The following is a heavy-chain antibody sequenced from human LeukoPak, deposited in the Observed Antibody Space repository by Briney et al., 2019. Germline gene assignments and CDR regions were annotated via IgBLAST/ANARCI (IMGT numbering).Heavy chain of an antibody. CDR1: GGSISSSSYY. CDR3: ARDRFPRIAAADY. Sequence: PSETLSLTCTVSGGSISSSSYYWGWIRQPPGKGLEWIGSIYYSGSTYYNPSLKSRVTISVDTSKNQFSLKLSSVTAADTAVYYCARDRFPRIAAADYWGQGTLVTVSS. J-gene: IGHJ4*02. V-gene: IGHV4-39*07. CDR2: IYYSGST. D-gene: IGHD6-13*01.